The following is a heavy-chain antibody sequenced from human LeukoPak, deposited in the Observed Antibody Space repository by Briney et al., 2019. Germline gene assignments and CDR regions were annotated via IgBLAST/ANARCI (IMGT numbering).Heavy chain of an antibody. CDR3: ANPNSPPFDN. D-gene: IGHD4-23*01. J-gene: IGHJ4*02. V-gene: IGHV3-23*01. CDR2: ITGTGYST. Sequence: GGSLRLSCAASGFSFRSFSFNWVRQAPGKGLEWVSAITGTGYSTYYADSVKGRFTISRDNSKNTIYLQMNSLAAEDTAVYNCANPNSPPFDNWGQGTLVTVSS. CDR1: GFSFRSFS.